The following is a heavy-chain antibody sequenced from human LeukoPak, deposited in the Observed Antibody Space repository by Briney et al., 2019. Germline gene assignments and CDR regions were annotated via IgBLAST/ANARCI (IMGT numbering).Heavy chain of an antibody. J-gene: IGHJ4*02. V-gene: IGHV4-4*07. Sequence: SETLSLTCTVSGGSIISYYWSWIRQPAGKGLEWIGRIYTSGSTNYNPSLKSRVTMSVDTSKNQFSLRLSSVTAADTAVYYCARYLISVAGTFDSWGQGTLVTVSS. CDR1: GGSIISYY. D-gene: IGHD6-19*01. CDR2: IYTSGST. CDR3: ARYLISVAGTFDS.